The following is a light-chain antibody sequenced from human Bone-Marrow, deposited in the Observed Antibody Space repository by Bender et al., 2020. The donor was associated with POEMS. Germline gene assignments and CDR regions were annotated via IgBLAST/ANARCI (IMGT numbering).Light chain of an antibody. CDR1: SSDIGNYNL. J-gene: IGLJ1*01. V-gene: IGLV2-23*02. Sequence: QSALTQPASVSGSPGQSITISCTGTSSDIGNYNLVSWYRQYPGKAPKLMIYDVSKRPSGVSNRFSGSKSGNTASLTISGLQAEDEADYYCCSCAGSSTLKVFGIGTKVTVL. CDR2: DVS. CDR3: CSCAGSSTLKV.